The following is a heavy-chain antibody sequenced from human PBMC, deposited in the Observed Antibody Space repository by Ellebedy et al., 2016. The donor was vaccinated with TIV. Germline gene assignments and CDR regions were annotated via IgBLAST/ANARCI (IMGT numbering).Heavy chain of an antibody. V-gene: IGHV5-51*01. CDR2: IYPGASDT. CDR3: AKTIAATPSSYYYGMDV. D-gene: IGHD2-15*01. J-gene: IGHJ6*02. Sequence: GESLKISCKHSRYSFTSYWIAWVRQLPGKGLEWMGIIYPGASDTSYGPSFQGQVTISADKSISTAYLQWSSLKASDTAIYYCAKTIAATPSSYYYGMDVWGQGTTVTVSS. CDR1: RYSFTSYW.